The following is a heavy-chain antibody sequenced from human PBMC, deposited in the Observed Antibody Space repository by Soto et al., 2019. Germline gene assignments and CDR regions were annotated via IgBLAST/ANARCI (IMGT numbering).Heavy chain of an antibody. CDR1: GFTFSSYS. Sequence: EVQLVESGGGLVKPGGSLRLSCAASGFTFSSYSMNWVRQAPGKGLEWVSSISSSSSYIYYADSVKGRFTISRDNAKNSLYLQMNSLRAEDTAVYYCASQTGSYYYYGMDVWGQGTTVTVS. CDR2: ISSSSSYI. V-gene: IGHV3-21*01. J-gene: IGHJ6*02. D-gene: IGHD1-1*01. CDR3: ASQTGSYYYYGMDV.